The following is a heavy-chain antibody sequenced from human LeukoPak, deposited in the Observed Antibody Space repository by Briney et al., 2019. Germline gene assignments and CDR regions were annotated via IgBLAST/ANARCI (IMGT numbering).Heavy chain of an antibody. D-gene: IGHD7-27*01. V-gene: IGHV3-30*03. Sequence: GGSLRLSCAASGFPFSNCAMHWVRQAPGKGLGWVAIISLDSTNKYYADSVKGRFTISRDNSKNTLYLQMNSLRSEDTAVYYCARDSWGPDYWGQGTLVIVSS. CDR2: ISLDSTNK. J-gene: IGHJ4*02. CDR3: ARDSWGPDY. CDR1: GFPFSNCA.